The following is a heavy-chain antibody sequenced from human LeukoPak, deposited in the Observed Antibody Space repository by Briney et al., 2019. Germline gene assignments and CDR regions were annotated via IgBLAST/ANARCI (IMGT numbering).Heavy chain of an antibody. D-gene: IGHD6-19*01. V-gene: IGHV4-59*02. CDR1: GGSVSGYY. CDR2: VYYSGST. CDR3: AREKEGGVAGAVICSPP. Sequence: SETLSLTCVVSGGSVSGYYWGWIRQPPGRGLEWIGYVYYSGSTNYNPSLKSRVTISVDTSKNQFSLKLSSVTAAATAVYYCAREKEGGVAGAVICSPPGGQEPLVTV. J-gene: IGHJ5*02.